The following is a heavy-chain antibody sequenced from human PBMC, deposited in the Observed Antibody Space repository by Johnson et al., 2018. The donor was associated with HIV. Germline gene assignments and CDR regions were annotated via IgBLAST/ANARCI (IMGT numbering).Heavy chain of an antibody. V-gene: IGHV3-23*04. CDR3: AKLIHEGLVDLVDAFDI. Sequence: VQLVESGGGVVQPGRSLRLSCAASGFTFSNYAMSWARQAPGKGLEWVSTFIGTGGGRHYADSVKGRFTISRDNSKNSLYLQMNSLRAEDTALYYCAKLIHEGLVDLVDAFDIWGQGTMVTVSS. J-gene: IGHJ3*02. CDR2: FIGTGGGR. D-gene: IGHD6-6*01. CDR1: GFTFSNYA.